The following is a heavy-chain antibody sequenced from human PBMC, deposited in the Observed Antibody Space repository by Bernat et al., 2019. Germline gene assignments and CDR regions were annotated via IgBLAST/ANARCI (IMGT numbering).Heavy chain of an antibody. CDR2: MYHSGNT. D-gene: IGHD3-10*01. CDR3: ARVNYYGSGTAY. CDR1: GYSTSSGFS. Sequence: QVQLQESGPGLVKPSETLSLTYAVSGYSTSSGFSWGWIRQPPGKGLEWIGSMYHSGNTYYNPSLKSRVTISIDTSKNQFSLKLTSMTAADTAMYYCARVNYYGSGTAYWGQGTLVTVSS. V-gene: IGHV4-38-2*01. J-gene: IGHJ4*02.